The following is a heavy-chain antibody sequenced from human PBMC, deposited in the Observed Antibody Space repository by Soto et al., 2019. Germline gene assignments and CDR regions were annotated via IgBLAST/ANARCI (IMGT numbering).Heavy chain of an antibody. J-gene: IGHJ5*02. Sequence: SETLSLTCTVSGDPISSHYWSWLRQPPGKGLEWIGSLSYSGTTIYNPSLRSRVTISVDSSKNQSSLNLSSVTAADTAVYFCARARAGGSSLNWFDPWGQGTLVTVSS. CDR2: LSYSGTT. D-gene: IGHD6-19*01. V-gene: IGHV4-59*11. CDR3: ARARAGGSSLNWFDP. CDR1: GDPISSHY.